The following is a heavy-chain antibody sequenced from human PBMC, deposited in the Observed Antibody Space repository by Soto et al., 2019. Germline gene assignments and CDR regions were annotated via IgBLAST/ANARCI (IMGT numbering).Heavy chain of an antibody. CDR3: ASMIGDPVLSFDS. Sequence: QVQLQESGPGLVKPSETLSLTCTVSGGSISRYYWSWIRQPPGKGLEWIGFIFYSGSTSYNPSLTGRVTISIDTSAYQFSLKLNSVTAADTAVYYWASMIGDPVLSFDSWGQGNLVAVSS. D-gene: IGHD3-10*02. J-gene: IGHJ5*01. V-gene: IGHV4-59*01. CDR2: IFYSGST. CDR1: GGSISRYY.